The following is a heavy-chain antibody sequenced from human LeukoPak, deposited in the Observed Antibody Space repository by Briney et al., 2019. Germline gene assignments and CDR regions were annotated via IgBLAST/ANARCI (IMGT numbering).Heavy chain of an antibody. J-gene: IGHJ3*02. D-gene: IGHD2-2*01. CDR1: GGTFISYA. CDR2: IIPIFGTA. Sequence: SVKVSCKASGGTFISYAISWVRQAPGQGLEWMGGIIPIFGTANYAQKFQGRVTITADESTSTAYMELSSLRSEDTAVYYCAAGYCSSTSCYVWAFDIWGQGTMVPVSS. CDR3: AAGYCSSTSCYVWAFDI. V-gene: IGHV1-69*13.